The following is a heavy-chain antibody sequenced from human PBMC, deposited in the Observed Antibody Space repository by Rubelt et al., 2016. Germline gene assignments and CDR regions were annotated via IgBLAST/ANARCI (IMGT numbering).Heavy chain of an antibody. Sequence: QVQLQESGPGLVKPSETLSLTCTVSGGSISSYYWSWIRQPPGKGLEWIGYLYYSGSTNYNPSLKSRVTIPVETSKTQFSLKLSSVTAADTAVYYCARHSRDDYNLDWYFDLWGRGTLVTVSS. V-gene: IGHV4-59*08. J-gene: IGHJ2*01. CDR3: ARHSRDDYNLDWYFDL. CDR1: GGSISSYY. D-gene: IGHD5-24*01. CDR2: LYYSGST.